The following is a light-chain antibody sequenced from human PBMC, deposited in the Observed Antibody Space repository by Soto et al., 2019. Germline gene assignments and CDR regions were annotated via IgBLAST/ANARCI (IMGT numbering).Light chain of an antibody. V-gene: IGKV1-39*01. CDR3: QQSYSTPRT. CDR1: QSISSY. Sequence: DIQMTQSHSSLSASVGDRVTITCRASQSISSYLNWYQQKPGKAPKLLIYAASSLQSGVPSRFSGSGSGTDFTLTISSLQPEDFATYYCQQSYSTPRTFGQGTKVDI. CDR2: AAS. J-gene: IGKJ1*01.